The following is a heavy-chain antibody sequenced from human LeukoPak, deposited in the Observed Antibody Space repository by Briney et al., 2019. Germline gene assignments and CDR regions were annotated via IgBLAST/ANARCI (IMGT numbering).Heavy chain of an antibody. CDR3: VRARAGGLDY. Sequence: PERSLRLSCAASGFTFRHYAVHWVRQAPGRGLKWVAVLSFDGVHKYYAESVKGRFTISKDNSNNTLFLQMDSLRLEDTALYYCVRARAGGLDYWGQGTLVTVSS. V-gene: IGHV3-30*04. CDR2: LSFDGVHK. CDR1: GFTFRHYA. D-gene: IGHD3-16*01. J-gene: IGHJ4*02.